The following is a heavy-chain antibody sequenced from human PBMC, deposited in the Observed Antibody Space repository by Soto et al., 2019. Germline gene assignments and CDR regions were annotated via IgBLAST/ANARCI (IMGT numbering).Heavy chain of an antibody. D-gene: IGHD5-18*01. CDR3: AIVPKEPAMLAPRYFRAFDI. Sequence: ASVKVSCKASGYTFTSYGISWVRQAPGQGLERMGWISAYNGNTNYAQKLQGRVTMTTDTPTSTAYMELRSLRSDDTAVYYCAIVPKEPAMLAPRYFRAFDIWGQGTMVTVSS. V-gene: IGHV1-18*01. CDR2: ISAYNGNT. CDR1: GYTFTSYG. J-gene: IGHJ3*02.